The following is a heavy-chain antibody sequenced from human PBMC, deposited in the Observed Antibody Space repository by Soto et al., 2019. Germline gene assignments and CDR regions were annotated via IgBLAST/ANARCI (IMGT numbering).Heavy chain of an antibody. CDR3: ERDLYHWSSMNMRCYRYFAF. D-gene: IGHD2-2*01. V-gene: IGHV3-21*01. CDR1: GFNFGGCG. CDR2: GSDSSSGR. J-gene: IGHJ4*02. Sequence: PGGSLRLSCAASGFNFGGCGMNWVRQAPGKGLEWVWSGSDSSSGRYYADSVRGRFTISRDNADNSMYLQMTSLRAEDTALYFCERDLYHWSSMNMRCYRYFAFCGQGT.